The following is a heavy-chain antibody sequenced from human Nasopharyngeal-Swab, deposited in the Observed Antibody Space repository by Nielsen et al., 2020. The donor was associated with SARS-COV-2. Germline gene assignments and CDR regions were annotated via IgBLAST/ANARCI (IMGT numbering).Heavy chain of an antibody. D-gene: IGHD3-22*01. Sequence: GESLKISCAASGFIFTSYNMNWVRQAPAKGLEWVSSISFSSSYIYYADSVKGRFTLSRDNAKKSLYLQMNSLRAEDSAVYYCARSKISPSSYYDSSGYYGSYGMDVWGQGTTATVSS. CDR1: GFIFTSYN. CDR2: ISFSSSYI. V-gene: IGHV3-21*01. CDR3: ARSKISPSSYYDSSGYYGSYGMDV. J-gene: IGHJ6*02.